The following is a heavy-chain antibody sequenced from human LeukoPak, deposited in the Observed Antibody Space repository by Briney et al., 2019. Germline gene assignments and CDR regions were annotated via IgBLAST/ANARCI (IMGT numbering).Heavy chain of an antibody. CDR1: GGSISSSSYY. Sequence: SETLSLTCTISGGSISSSSYYWGWIRQPPGKGLEWIGSIYYSGSTYYNPSLKSRVTISVDTSKNQFSLKLSSVTAADTAVYYCARDSSGYYYGPGKFDYWGQGILVTVSS. CDR2: IYYSGST. V-gene: IGHV4-39*01. CDR3: ARDSSGYYYGPGKFDY. D-gene: IGHD3-22*01. J-gene: IGHJ4*02.